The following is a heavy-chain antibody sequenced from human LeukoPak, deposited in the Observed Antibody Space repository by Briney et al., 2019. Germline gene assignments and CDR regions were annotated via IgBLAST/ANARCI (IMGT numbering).Heavy chain of an antibody. D-gene: IGHD3-22*01. J-gene: IGHJ4*02. CDR1: GFTFSSYG. CDR2: ISYDGSNK. V-gene: IGHV3-30*03. CDR3: ARVGDSSGYYYYFDY. Sequence: LPGGSLRLSCAASGFTFSSYGMHWVRQAPGKVLEWVAVISYDGSNKYYADSVKGRFTISRDNAKNSLYLQMNSLRAEDTAVYYCARVGDSSGYYYYFDYWGQGTLVTVSS.